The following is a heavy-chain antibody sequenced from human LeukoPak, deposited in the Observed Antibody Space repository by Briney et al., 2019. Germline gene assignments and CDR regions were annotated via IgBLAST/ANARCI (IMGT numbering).Heavy chain of an antibody. Sequence: TGGSLRLSCAASGFTFSSYEMNWVRQAPGKGLEWVSYISSSGSTIYYADSVKGRFTISRDNSKNTLYLQMNSLRAEDTAVYYCAKDHDRDLTIVVVVAATSHYFDYWGQGTLVTVSS. D-gene: IGHD2-15*01. CDR3: AKDHDRDLTIVVVVAATSHYFDY. CDR1: GFTFSSYE. CDR2: ISSSGSTI. V-gene: IGHV3-48*03. J-gene: IGHJ4*02.